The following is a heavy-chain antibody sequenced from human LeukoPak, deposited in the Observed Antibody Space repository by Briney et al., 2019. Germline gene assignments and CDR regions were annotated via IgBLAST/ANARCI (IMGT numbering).Heavy chain of an antibody. V-gene: IGHV3-30*02. Sequence: GGSLRLSCAASGFTFSSYGMHWVRQAPGKGLEWVAFIRSDGTNKYYPDSVEGRFTVSRDNSKNTLSLQMNSLRPEDTAVYHCAKDPSNASRTLDIWGQGTLVTVSS. J-gene: IGHJ3*02. CDR3: AKDPSNASRTLDI. D-gene: IGHD3-16*01. CDR1: GFTFSSYG. CDR2: IRSDGTNK.